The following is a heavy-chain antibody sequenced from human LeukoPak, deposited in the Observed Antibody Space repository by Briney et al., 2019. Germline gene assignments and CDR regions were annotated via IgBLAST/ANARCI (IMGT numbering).Heavy chain of an antibody. D-gene: IGHD3-16*02. CDR2: INPSGGST. J-gene: IGHJ4*02. Sequence: ASVTVSCKASGYTFTSYYMHWVRQAPGQGLEWMGLINPSGGSTSYAQTFQGRVTMTRDTSTSTVYMELSSLRSEDTAVYYCARGGRNGLYNYWGQGTLVTVSS. V-gene: IGHV1-46*01. CDR3: ARGGRNGLYNY. CDR1: GYTFTSYY.